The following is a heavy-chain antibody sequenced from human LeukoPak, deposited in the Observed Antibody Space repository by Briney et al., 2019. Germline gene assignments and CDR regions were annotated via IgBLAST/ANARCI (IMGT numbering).Heavy chain of an antibody. D-gene: IGHD3-9*01. J-gene: IGHJ4*02. CDR1: GYTFSGYF. CDR3: ARVHATVYFSLALAY. V-gene: IGHV1-2*02. Sequence: ASVRVSCTASGYTFSGYFMHWVRQAPGQGLEWMGWINPNTGRTKYAQSFQRKAPMTSDTSIGTAYMQLRTVPSDATPVSFCARVHATVYFSLALAYWGQGTLVTVSS. CDR2: INPNTGRT.